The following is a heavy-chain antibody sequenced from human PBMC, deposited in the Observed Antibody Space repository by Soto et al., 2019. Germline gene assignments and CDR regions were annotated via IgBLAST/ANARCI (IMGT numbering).Heavy chain of an antibody. CDR1: GDSVSSNSAA. Sequence: SQTLSLTCAISGDSVSSNSAAWNWVRQSPSRGLEWLGRTKYRSKWYNDYATSVKSRIIINADTSKNQFSLQLNSVTPEDTAVYYCARDQIILWSYGMDVWGQGTTVTVSS. D-gene: IGHD3-16*01. J-gene: IGHJ6*02. V-gene: IGHV6-1*01. CDR2: TKYRSKWYN. CDR3: ARDQIILWSYGMDV.